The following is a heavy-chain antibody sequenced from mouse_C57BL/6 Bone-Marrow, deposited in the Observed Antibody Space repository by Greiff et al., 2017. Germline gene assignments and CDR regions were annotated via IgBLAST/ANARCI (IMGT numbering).Heavy chain of an antibody. CDR1: GYTFTNYW. Sequence: VQLVESGAELVRPGTSVKMSCKASGYTFTNYWIGWAKQRPGHGLEWIGDIYPGGGYTNYNEKFKGKATLTADKSSSTAYMQFSSLTSEDSAIYYCARWAAHYFDYWGQGTTLTVSS. V-gene: IGHV1-63*01. CDR3: ARWAAHYFDY. CDR2: IYPGGGYT. J-gene: IGHJ2*01.